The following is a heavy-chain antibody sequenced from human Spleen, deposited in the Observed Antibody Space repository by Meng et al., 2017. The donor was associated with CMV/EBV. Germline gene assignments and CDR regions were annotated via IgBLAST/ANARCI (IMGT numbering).Heavy chain of an antibody. D-gene: IGHD3-10*01. CDR2: VYNSGSA. CDR3: ARDWGTMVRGWFDP. V-gene: IGHV4-61*01. Sequence: SETLSLTCTVSGGSVSSGHYYWSWIRQPPGKGLEWIGYVYNSGSANYNPSLKSRVTISIDTSKNQFSLRLSSVTAADTAVYYCARDWGTMVRGWFDPWGQGTLVTVSS. J-gene: IGHJ5*02. CDR1: GGSVSSGHYY.